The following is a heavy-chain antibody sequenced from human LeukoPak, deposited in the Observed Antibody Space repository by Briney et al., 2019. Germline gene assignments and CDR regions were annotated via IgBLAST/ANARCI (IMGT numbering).Heavy chain of an antibody. V-gene: IGHV5-10-1*01. CDR1: GYSFTSYW. D-gene: IGHD3-9*01. CDR3: ARHEAYYDILTATYYYYGMDA. CDR2: IDPSDSYT. Sequence: GESLEISCKGSGYSFTSYWISRVRQMSGKGPELMGSIDPSDSYTNYSPSFQGHVTISADKSISTAYLQWSSLKASDTAMYYCARHEAYYDILTATYYYYGMDAWGKGTTVTVSS. J-gene: IGHJ6*04.